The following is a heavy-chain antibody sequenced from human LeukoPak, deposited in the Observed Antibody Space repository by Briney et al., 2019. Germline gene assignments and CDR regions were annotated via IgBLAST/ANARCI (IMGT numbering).Heavy chain of an antibody. V-gene: IGHV3-48*03. J-gene: IGHJ3*02. CDR1: GFTVSSYE. Sequence: GGSLRLSCAASGFTVSSYEMNWVRQAPGKGLEWVSYISSSGSTIYYADSVKGRFTISRDNAKNSVYLQMNRLRAEDTAVYYFARGVNDAFDIWGQGTMVTVSS. CDR3: ARGVNDAFDI. CDR2: ISSSGSTI.